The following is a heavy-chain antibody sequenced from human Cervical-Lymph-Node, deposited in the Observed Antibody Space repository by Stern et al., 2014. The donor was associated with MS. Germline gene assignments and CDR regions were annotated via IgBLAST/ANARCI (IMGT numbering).Heavy chain of an antibody. D-gene: IGHD2-8*01. CDR3: ARDGGFCTNRVCPKYYHSGMDV. Sequence: VQLVESGPGLVKPSETLSLTCTVSGGFIKSYYWSWVPQSAGKGLEWIGRFHFSGNSNYNPSPKSRVTMSVDTSKSQFSLKLTSGTAADSAVYYCARDGGFCTNRVCPKYYHSGMDVWGQGTTVTVSS. CDR1: GGFIKSYY. V-gene: IGHV4-4*07. CDR2: FHFSGNS. J-gene: IGHJ6*02.